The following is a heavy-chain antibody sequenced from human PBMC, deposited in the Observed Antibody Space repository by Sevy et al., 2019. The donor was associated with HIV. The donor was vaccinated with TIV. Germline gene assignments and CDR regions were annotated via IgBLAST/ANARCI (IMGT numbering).Heavy chain of an antibody. CDR3: ARGGDSSGLSYYYFGMDV. Sequence: ASVKVSCKASGYTFTSYAISWVRQVPGQGLEWMGWISAYTADTNYAQNLQDRVTMTTDTSTNTAYMELRNLRSDDTALYYCARGGDSSGLSYYYFGMDVWGQGTTVTVSS. D-gene: IGHD3-22*01. V-gene: IGHV1-18*01. J-gene: IGHJ6*02. CDR1: GYTFTSYA. CDR2: ISAYTADT.